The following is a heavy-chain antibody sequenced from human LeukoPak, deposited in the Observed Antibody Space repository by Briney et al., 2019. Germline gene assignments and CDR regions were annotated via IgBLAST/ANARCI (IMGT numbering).Heavy chain of an antibody. CDR3: ARVTVVTPRGGASFDY. CDR1: GFTFSSYS. CDR2: ISSSSSYI. J-gene: IGHJ4*02. V-gene: IGHV3-21*01. Sequence: PGGSLRLSCAAPGFTFSSYSMNWVRQAPGKGLEWVSSISSSSSYIYYADSVKGRFTISRDNAMNSLYLQMNSLRAEDTAVYYCARVTVVTPRGGASFDYWGQGTLVTVSS. D-gene: IGHD4-23*01.